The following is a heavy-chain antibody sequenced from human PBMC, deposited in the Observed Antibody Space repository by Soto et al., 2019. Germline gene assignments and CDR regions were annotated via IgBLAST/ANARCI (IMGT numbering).Heavy chain of an antibody. CDR1: GFTFSNYN. V-gene: IGHV3-48*01. CDR3: ARGCSGSCWFNY. Sequence: GGSLRLSCVGSGFTFSNYNMNWVRQAPGKGLEWLSFISGSSSQIYYADSVKGRFTISRDNAKNSLHLQMNSLRAEDTAVYFCARGCSGSCWFNYWGQGTLVTVSS. J-gene: IGHJ4*02. CDR2: ISGSSSQI. D-gene: IGHD2-15*01.